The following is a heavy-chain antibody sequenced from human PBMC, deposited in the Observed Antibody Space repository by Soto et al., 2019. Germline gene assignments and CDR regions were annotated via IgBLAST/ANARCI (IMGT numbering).Heavy chain of an antibody. CDR1: GGSFSGYY. CDR3: ARGAGGDFDY. V-gene: IGHV4-34*01. CDR2: INHSGST. Sequence: SETLSLTCAVYGGSFSGYYWSWIRQPPGKGLEWIGEINHSGSTNYNPSLKSRVTISVDTSKNQFSLKLSSVTAADTAVYYCARGAGGDFDYWGQGTLVTVSS. D-gene: IGHD3-16*01. J-gene: IGHJ4*02.